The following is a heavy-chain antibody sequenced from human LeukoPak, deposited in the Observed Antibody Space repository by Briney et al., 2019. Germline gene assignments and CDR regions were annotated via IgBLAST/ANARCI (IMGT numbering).Heavy chain of an antibody. J-gene: IGHJ6*03. Sequence: GGSLRLSCAASGFTFSRYWIHWVRQAPGKGLEWVSRINPDGSTTTYADSVKGRFTISRDNAKNTLYLQMNSLRAEDTAVYYCARALSRYCSSTSCYGPMGAYMDVWGKGTTVTVSS. CDR2: INPDGSTT. CDR3: ARALSRYCSSTSCYGPMGAYMDV. V-gene: IGHV3-74*01. D-gene: IGHD2-2*01. CDR1: GFTFSRYW.